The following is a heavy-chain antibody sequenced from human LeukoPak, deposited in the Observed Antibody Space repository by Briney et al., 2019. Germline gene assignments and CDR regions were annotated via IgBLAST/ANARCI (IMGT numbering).Heavy chain of an antibody. CDR2: INVDGTST. J-gene: IGHJ4*02. CDR3: TRGRDGYNYDF. D-gene: IGHD5-24*01. V-gene: IGHV3-74*01. CDR1: GFTLSSYW. Sequence: GGSLRLSCTASGFTLSSYWMHWVRHAPGKGLVWVSRINVDGTSTTYADSVKGRFTISRDNAKNTLYLQMSSLRVEDTAVYYCTRGRDGYNYDFWGQGTLVTVSS.